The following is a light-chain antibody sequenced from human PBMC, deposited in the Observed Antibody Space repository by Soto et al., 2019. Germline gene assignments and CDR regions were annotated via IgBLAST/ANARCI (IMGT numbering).Light chain of an antibody. CDR1: SSDMGAYVY. Sequence: SPLTQPASPSGSPLQSITISCPGTSSDMGAYVYVSWCQQHPGEAPKHMIYGLNNPPSGVSDRFSGAKSGNTAYLTISEPRVEVDAQYIFSSFKTTSTPVFGTGPKVTV. CDR3: SSFKTTSTPV. CDR2: GLN. J-gene: IGLJ1*01. V-gene: IGLV2-14*03.